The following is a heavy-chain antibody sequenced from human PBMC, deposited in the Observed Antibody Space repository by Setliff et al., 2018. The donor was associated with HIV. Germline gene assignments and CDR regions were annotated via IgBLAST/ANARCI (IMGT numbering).Heavy chain of an antibody. CDR3: ARTYYYDASGYYRPFDI. Sequence: GESLKIFCAASGFTFSSYSMNWVRQAPGKGLEWVSSISSSSSYIYYADSVKGRFTISRDNAKNSLYLQMNSLRAEDTAVYYCARTYYYDASGYYRPFDIWGQGTMVTVSS. J-gene: IGHJ3*02. V-gene: IGHV3-21*04. D-gene: IGHD3-22*01. CDR2: ISSSSSYI. CDR1: GFTFSSYS.